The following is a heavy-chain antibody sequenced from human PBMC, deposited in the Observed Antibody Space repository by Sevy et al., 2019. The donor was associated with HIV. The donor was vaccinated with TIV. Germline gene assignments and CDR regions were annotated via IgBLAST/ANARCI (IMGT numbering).Heavy chain of an antibody. J-gene: IGHJ5*02. CDR1: AFTFSSYA. D-gene: IGHD6-19*01. Sequence: GGSLRLSCAASAFTFSSYAMSWVRQAPGKGLEWVSAISGSGGSTYYADSVKGRFTISRDNSKNTLYLQMNSLRAEDTAVYYCAKTLSIAVAGYNWFDPWGQGTLVTVSS. CDR2: ISGSGGST. CDR3: AKTLSIAVAGYNWFDP. V-gene: IGHV3-23*01.